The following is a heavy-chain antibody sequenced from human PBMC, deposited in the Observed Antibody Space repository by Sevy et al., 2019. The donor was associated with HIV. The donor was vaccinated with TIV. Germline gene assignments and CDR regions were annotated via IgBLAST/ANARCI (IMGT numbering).Heavy chain of an antibody. CDR1: GFTFDDYA. CDR2: ISWNSGRI. V-gene: IGHV3-9*01. Sequence: GGSLRLSCAASGFTFDDYAMNWVRQAPGKGLEWVSGISWNSGRIGYVDSVKGRFTISRDNIMNSVHLQMNSLGAEDTAVYYCVRAMAAAQSYWGQGALVTVSS. D-gene: IGHD6-13*01. CDR3: VRAMAAAQSY. J-gene: IGHJ4*02.